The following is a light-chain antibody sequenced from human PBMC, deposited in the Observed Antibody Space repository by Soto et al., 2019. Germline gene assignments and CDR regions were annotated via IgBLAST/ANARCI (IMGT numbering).Light chain of an antibody. V-gene: IGKV3D-15*01. CDR1: QSVSSN. CDR2: AAS. CDR3: QHYVTSLTT. Sequence: EPVMTQSPATLSVSPGERATLSCRASQSVSSNLAWYQQKPGQSPRLLIYAASNRATGIPARFSGSGSGTDFTLTISRLEPEDFAVYYCQHYVTSLTTFGQGTKVDI. J-gene: IGKJ1*01.